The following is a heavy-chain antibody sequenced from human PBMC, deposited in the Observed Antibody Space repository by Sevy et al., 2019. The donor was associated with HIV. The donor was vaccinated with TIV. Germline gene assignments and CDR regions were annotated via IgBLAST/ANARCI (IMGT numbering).Heavy chain of an antibody. D-gene: IGHD2-8*01. V-gene: IGHV3-23*01. Sequence: GGSLRLSCAASGFAFYEYSMSWIRQAPGKGLEWVATLSFGCGKINYADSVKGRFTISRDNSKNSFYLQMDNLRVEDTALYYSARAVCSRPQDDWGQGTRVTVSS. CDR1: GFAFYEYS. CDR2: LSFGCGKI. CDR3: ARAVCSRPQDD. J-gene: IGHJ4*02.